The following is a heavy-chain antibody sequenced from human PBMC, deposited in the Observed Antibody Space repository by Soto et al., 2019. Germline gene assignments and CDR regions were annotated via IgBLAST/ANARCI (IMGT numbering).Heavy chain of an antibody. CDR1: GYTLTELS. CDR3: ATDVIAARQNKYYYYGMDV. CDR2: FDPEDGET. J-gene: IGHJ6*02. V-gene: IGHV1-24*01. D-gene: IGHD6-6*01. Sequence: GASVKVSCKVSGYTLTELSMHWVRQAPGKGLEWMGGFDPEDGETIYAQEFQGRVTMTEDTSTDTAYMELSSLRSEDTAVYYCATDVIAARQNKYYYYGMDVWGQGTTVTVSS.